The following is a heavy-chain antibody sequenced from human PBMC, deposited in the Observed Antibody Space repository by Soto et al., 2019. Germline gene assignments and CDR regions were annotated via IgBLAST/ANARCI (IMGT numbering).Heavy chain of an antibody. CDR2: IDSDGSST. Sequence: PXGSLRLSCSASGFTFGSYWMNWVRQAPGKGLVWVSRIDSDGSSTTYADSVKGRFTTSRDNAKNTLYLQMSSLRVEDTAVYYCARGRPYGMGVWGQGTTVTVSS. V-gene: IGHV3-74*01. J-gene: IGHJ6*02. CDR3: ARGRPYGMGV. CDR1: GFTFGSYW.